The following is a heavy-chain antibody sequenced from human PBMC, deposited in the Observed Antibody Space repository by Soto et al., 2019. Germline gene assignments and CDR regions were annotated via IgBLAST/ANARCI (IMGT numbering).Heavy chain of an antibody. CDR1: GGFVTSGSYY. V-gene: IGHV4-34*01. CDR3: ARVERGTATSVVDAFDI. CDR2: MSHSGGS. Sequence: QVQLQQWGAGLLKPSETLSLTCAVYGGFVTSGSYYWSWIRQPPGKGLEWIGEMSHSGGSHFNPSRKSGVTISVDTSKNQFTLKRSSVTAADTALYYCARVERGTATSVVDAFDIWGPGTMVTVSS. D-gene: IGHD2-21*02. J-gene: IGHJ3*02.